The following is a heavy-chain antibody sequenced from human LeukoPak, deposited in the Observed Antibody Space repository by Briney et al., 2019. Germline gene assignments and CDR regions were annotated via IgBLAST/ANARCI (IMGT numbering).Heavy chain of an antibody. J-gene: IGHJ4*02. Sequence: GSLRLSCAASGFTFSTYSMNWVRQAPGKGLEWVSSISTSSTYIYYADSVQGRFTISRDYAKDSLYLQMNSLRVDDTAVYYCARAPFYDGSGPTIGPYYFDFWGQGTLVTVSS. CDR3: ARAPFYDGSGPTIGPYYFDF. D-gene: IGHD3-22*01. V-gene: IGHV3-21*01. CDR2: ISTSSTYI. CDR1: GFTFSTYS.